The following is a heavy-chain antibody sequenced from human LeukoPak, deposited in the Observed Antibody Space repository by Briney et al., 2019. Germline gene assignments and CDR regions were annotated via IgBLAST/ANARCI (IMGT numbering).Heavy chain of an antibody. CDR2: IYTSGLT. V-gene: IGHV3-53*01. CDR1: DFTVSFNY. Sequence: GGSLSLFCAASDFTVSFNYMTWVRQAPGMGLEWVSIIYTSGLTYYADSVKGRFTISRDNSKNTLFLHMSSLRVDDTAVYFCARVRGTLLEIDYWGQGTPVTVSS. J-gene: IGHJ4*02. CDR3: ARVRGTLLEIDY. D-gene: IGHD3-3*01.